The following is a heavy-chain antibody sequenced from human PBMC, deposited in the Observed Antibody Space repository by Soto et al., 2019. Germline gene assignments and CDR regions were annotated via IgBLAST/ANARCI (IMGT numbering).Heavy chain of an antibody. CDR2: ISDDGNRK. Sequence: QVQMVESGGGVVQPGRSLRLSCAVSGFIFINHAMHWVRQAPGKGLEWVAVISDDGNRKYYADSVKGRFTISIDNSNNTLYLEMNSLSVVDTAVYYCARDIFSYSTVGTPDVWGQGTMLTVSS. CDR1: GFIFINHA. V-gene: IGHV3-30*04. J-gene: IGHJ3*01. D-gene: IGHD6-13*01. CDR3: ARDIFSYSTVGTPDV.